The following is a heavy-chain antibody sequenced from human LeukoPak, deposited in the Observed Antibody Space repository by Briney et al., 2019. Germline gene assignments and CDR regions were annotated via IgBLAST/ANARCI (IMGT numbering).Heavy chain of an antibody. V-gene: IGHV3-23*01. CDR2: ISYSGGST. CDR1: GFTFSSFA. CDR3: ASALRTSSLIAAHNY. J-gene: IGHJ4*02. D-gene: IGHD6-13*01. Sequence: GGSLRLSCAASGFTFSSFAMSWVRQAPGKGLAWVSTISYSGGSTYYADSVKGRFTISRDNSKNSLYLQMNSLRAEDTAVYYCASALRTSSLIAAHNYWGQGTLVTVSS.